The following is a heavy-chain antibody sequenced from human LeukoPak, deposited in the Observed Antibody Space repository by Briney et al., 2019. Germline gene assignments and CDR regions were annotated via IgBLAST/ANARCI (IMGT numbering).Heavy chain of an antibody. J-gene: IGHJ4*02. CDR3: AREVVVPAATHYFDY. Sequence: PEASVKVSCRASGGTFSSYAISWVRQAPGQGLEWMGRIIPILGIANYAQKFQGRVTITADKSTSTAYMELSSLRSEDTAVYYCAREVVVPAATHYFDYWGQGTLVTVSS. V-gene: IGHV1-69*04. CDR2: IIPILGIA. CDR1: GGTFSSYA. D-gene: IGHD2-2*01.